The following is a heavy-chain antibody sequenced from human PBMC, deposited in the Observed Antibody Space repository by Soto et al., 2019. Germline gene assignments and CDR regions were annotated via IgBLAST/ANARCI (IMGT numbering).Heavy chain of an antibody. CDR2: IYVTGAV. Sequence: SETLSLTCSVSGAALNSGNYYWSWIRQVPGKGLEWIGHIYVTGAVDYNPSLRDRITISQDTSERQFSLNLRLVTAADTAVYYCARLRIATNNRQWFDPRGRGTLVTVSS. CDR3: ARLRIATNNRQWFDP. J-gene: IGHJ5*02. D-gene: IGHD2-21*01. CDR1: GAALNSGNYY. V-gene: IGHV4-31*03.